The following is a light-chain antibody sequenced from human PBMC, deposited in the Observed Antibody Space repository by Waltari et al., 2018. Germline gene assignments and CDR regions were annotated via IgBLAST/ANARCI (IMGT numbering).Light chain of an antibody. CDR2: RSD. Sequence: QSVLTQPPSASGPPGQRVTLSCSGSASNIGGNLVTWYQQLPGKAPKLLIYRSDLRPSGVPDRFSGSKSGTSASLAISGLQSEDEADYFCASWDDSLNGHWVFGGGTKVTVL. CDR3: ASWDDSLNGHWV. V-gene: IGLV1-44*01. J-gene: IGLJ3*02. CDR1: ASNIGGNL.